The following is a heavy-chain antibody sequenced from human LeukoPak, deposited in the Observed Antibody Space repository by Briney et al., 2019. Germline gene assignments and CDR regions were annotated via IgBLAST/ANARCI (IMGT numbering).Heavy chain of an antibody. D-gene: IGHD2-15*01. Sequence: GRSLRLSCAASGFTFSSYGMHWVRQAPGKGLEWVSYISSSGSSIYYADSVKGRFTISRDNAKNSLYLHMNSLRAEDTAVYYCARGLGFCNGVSCYRYYFDYWGQGALVTVSP. V-gene: IGHV3-48*04. CDR3: ARGLGFCNGVSCYRYYFDY. J-gene: IGHJ4*02. CDR1: GFTFSSYG. CDR2: ISSSGSSI.